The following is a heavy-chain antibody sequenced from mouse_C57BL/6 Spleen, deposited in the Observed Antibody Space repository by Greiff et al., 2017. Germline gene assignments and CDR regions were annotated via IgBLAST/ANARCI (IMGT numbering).Heavy chain of an antibody. CDR3: ARHLSFAY. Sequence: QVQLKQSGAELVRPGTSVKVSCKASGYAFTNYLIEWVKQRPGQGLEWIGVINPGSGGTNYNEKFKGKATLTADKSSSTAYMKLSSLTSEDSAVYFCARHLSFAYWGQGTLVTVSA. J-gene: IGHJ3*01. V-gene: IGHV1-54*01. CDR2: INPGSGGT. CDR1: GYAFTNYL.